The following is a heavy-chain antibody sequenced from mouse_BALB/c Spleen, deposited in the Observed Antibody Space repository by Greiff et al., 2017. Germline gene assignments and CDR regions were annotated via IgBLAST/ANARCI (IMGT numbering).Heavy chain of an antibody. CDR2: IWTGGGT. V-gene: IGHV2-9-2*01. J-gene: IGHJ3*01. D-gene: IGHD4-1*01. CDR1: GFSLTSYD. CDR3: VRGGVTGPFAY. Sequence: VQGVESGPGLVAPSQSLSITCTVSGFSLTSYDISWIRQPPGKGLEWLGVIWTGGGTNYNSAFMSRLSISKDNSKSQVFLKMNSLQTDDTAIYYCVRGGVTGPFAYWGQGTLVTVSA.